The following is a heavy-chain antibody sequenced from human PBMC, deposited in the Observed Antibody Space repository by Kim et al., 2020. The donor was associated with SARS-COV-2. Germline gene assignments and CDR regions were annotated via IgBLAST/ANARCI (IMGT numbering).Heavy chain of an antibody. D-gene: IGHD2-15*01. CDR2: IDFSGGST. CDR3: ARDAALGYCSGGNCYYFD. Sequence: ASVKVSCKASRSTFSDYYIHWVRQAPGQGLEWMGIIDFSGGSTSHPQKFQGRVTLTRDMSTTTVYMELSSLTSEDTAVYYCARDAALGYCSGGNCYYFD. CDR1: RSTFSDYY. J-gene: IGHJ4*01. V-gene: IGHV1-46*01.